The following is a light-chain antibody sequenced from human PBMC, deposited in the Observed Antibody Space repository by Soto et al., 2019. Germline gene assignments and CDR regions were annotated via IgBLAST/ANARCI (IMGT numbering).Light chain of an antibody. CDR1: QSVSNY. CDR3: QERGDWPPIT. J-gene: IGKJ5*01. CDR2: DAS. Sequence: ETVLTQSPATLSLSPGERATLSCRASQSVSNYLAWYQQKPGQAPRLLIYDASSRATGVPARFSGSGSGTDFTLTISSLEPEDFAVYYCQERGDWPPITFGQGTRLEIK. V-gene: IGKV3-11*01.